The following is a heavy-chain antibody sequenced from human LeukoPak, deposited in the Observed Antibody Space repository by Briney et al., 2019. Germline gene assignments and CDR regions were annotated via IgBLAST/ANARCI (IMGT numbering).Heavy chain of an antibody. V-gene: IGHV3-74*01. CDR2: ISTDGSQT. CDR3: VRSLRSADF. Sequence: GGSLRLSCEASGFTFSNYWMHWVRQAPGKGLMWISQISTDGSQTFYADSVKGRFTISRDNAKNTLFLQMDSLRPEDTAVYYCVRSLRSADFWGQGTLVTVSS. J-gene: IGHJ4*02. CDR1: GFTFSNYW.